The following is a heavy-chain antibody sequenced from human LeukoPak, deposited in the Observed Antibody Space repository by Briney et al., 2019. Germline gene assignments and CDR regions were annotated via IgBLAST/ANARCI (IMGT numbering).Heavy chain of an antibody. CDR1: GGSISSYY. D-gene: IGHD5-18*01. J-gene: IGHJ4*02. V-gene: IGHV4-34*01. CDR2: INHSGST. CDR3: ARPGTGYSYGSLGY. Sequence: SETLSLTCTVSGGSISSYYWSWIRQPPGKGLEWIGEINHSGSTNYNPSLKSRVTISVDTSKNQFSLKLSSVTAADTAVYYCARPGTGYSYGSLGYWGQGTLVTVSS.